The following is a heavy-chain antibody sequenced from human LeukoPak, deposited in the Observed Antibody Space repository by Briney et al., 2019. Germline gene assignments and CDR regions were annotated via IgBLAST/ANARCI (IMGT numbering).Heavy chain of an antibody. V-gene: IGHV3-23*01. J-gene: IGHJ4*02. Sequence: GGSLRLSCAASGFTFNTCAMSWVRQAPGKGLEWVSAISGSGGSTYYADSVKGRFTISRDNSKNTLYLQMNSLRAEDTAVYYCAKDEVGVAGPFDYWGQGTLVTVSS. CDR2: ISGSGGST. CDR3: AKDEVGVAGPFDY. CDR1: GFTFNTCA. D-gene: IGHD6-19*01.